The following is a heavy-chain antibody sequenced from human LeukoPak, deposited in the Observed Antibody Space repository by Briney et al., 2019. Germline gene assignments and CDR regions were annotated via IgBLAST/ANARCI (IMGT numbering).Heavy chain of an antibody. CDR3: AKGRRIAAAGDAFDI. J-gene: IGHJ3*02. Sequence: GGSLRLSCAASGFSFDDYAMHWVRQAPGKGLEWVSGISWNSGSIGYADSVKGRFTISRDNAKNSLYLQMNSLRAEDMALYYCAKGRRIAAAGDAFDIWGQGTMVTVSS. V-gene: IGHV3-9*03. D-gene: IGHD6-13*01. CDR2: ISWNSGSI. CDR1: GFSFDDYA.